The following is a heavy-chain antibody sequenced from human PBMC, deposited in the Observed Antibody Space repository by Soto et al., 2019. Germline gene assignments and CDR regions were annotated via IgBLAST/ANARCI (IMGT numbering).Heavy chain of an antibody. CDR2: IYHSGST. V-gene: IGHV4-4*02. CDR1: GGSISSSKW. Sequence: PSETLSLTCAVSGGSISSSKWWSWVRQPPGKGLEWIGEIYHSGSTNYNPSLKSRVTISVDKSKNQFSLKLSSVTAADTAVYYCAAGGAAAGAYNWFDPWGQGTLVTVSS. D-gene: IGHD6-13*01. CDR3: AAGGAAAGAYNWFDP. J-gene: IGHJ5*02.